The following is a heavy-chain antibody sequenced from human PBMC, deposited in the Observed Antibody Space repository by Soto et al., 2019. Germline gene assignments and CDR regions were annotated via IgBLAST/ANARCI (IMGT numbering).Heavy chain of an antibody. CDR2: IRSKAYGGTT. V-gene: IGHV3-49*03. D-gene: IGHD6-19*01. J-gene: IGHJ5*02. CDR1: GFTFGDYA. Sequence: PGGSLRLSCTASGFTFGDYAMSWFRQAPGKGLEWVGFIRSKAYGGTTEYAASVKGRFTISRDDSKSIAYLQMNSLKTEDTAVYYCTRESTSIAVANWFDPWGQGTLVTVSS. CDR3: TRESTSIAVANWFDP.